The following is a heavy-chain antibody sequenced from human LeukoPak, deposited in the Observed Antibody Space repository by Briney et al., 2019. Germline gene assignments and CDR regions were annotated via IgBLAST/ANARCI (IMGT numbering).Heavy chain of an antibody. Sequence: GGSLRPSCAASGFTVSSNYMSWVRQAPGERLEWVSVIYTGGSTYYAYCVKGGFTISRDNSKNTMYLQMNSMRAEDAAVYYCARDAPYDYVWGSYDMGFDYWGQGTLVTVSS. CDR2: IYTGGST. CDR3: ARDAPYDYVWGSYDMGFDY. D-gene: IGHD3-16*01. CDR1: GFTVSSNY. V-gene: IGHV3-66*01. J-gene: IGHJ4*02.